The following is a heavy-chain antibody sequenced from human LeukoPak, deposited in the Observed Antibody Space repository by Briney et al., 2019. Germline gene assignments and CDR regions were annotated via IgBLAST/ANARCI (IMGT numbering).Heavy chain of an antibody. V-gene: IGHV4-61*02. CDR1: GGSISSGSYY. J-gene: IGHJ3*02. CDR2: IYTCGST. Sequence: SQTLSLTCSVSGGSISSGSYYWSWIRQPAGKGLEWIGRIYTCGSTNYNPSLKSRVTISVDTSKNQFSLKLSSVTAADTAVYYCARDLYYYDSSGYYLWGFDIWGQGTMVTVSS. CDR3: ARDLYYYDSSGYYLWGFDI. D-gene: IGHD3-22*01.